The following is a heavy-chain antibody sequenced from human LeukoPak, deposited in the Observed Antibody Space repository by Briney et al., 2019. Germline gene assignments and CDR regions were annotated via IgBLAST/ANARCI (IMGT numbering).Heavy chain of an antibody. CDR2: IDPGGGWT. CDR1: DITFRSCW. J-gene: IGHJ4*02. V-gene: IGHV3-74*01. CDR3: ATNLSGASDY. D-gene: IGHD3-10*01. Sequence: QPGGSLRLSCGAPDITFRSCWMHGGRQAPGTGLVWVSRIDPGGGWTDYADSVKGRFTVSRDNAKNALFLQMNSLRAEDTAVYYCATNLSGASDYWGQGTLVTVSS.